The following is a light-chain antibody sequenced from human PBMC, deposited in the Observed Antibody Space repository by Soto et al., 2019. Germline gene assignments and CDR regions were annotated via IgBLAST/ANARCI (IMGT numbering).Light chain of an antibody. CDR3: QQYDNSHLT. J-gene: IGKJ4*01. Sequence: EVVLTQSPGTLSLSPGERATLSCRASQSVNSKYLAWYQQKPGQAPRLLMYAISSRAAGIQDRFSGSGSGTDFTLTISRLEPEDLAVYYCQQYDNSHLTFGGGTKVEI. CDR1: QSVNSKY. CDR2: AIS. V-gene: IGKV3-20*01.